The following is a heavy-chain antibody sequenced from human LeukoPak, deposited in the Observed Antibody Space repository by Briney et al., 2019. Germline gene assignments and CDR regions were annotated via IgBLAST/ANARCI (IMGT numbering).Heavy chain of an antibody. CDR2: ISGSGGST. D-gene: IGHD1-26*01. Sequence: PGRSLRLSCAASGFTFSSYGMHWVRQAPGKGLEWVSVISGSGGSTDYADSVKGRFTISRDNSKNTLYLQMNSLRAEDTAVYYCAKDGSYYNFDYWGQGTLVTVSS. CDR1: GFTFSSYG. CDR3: AKDGSYYNFDY. J-gene: IGHJ4*02. V-gene: IGHV3-23*01.